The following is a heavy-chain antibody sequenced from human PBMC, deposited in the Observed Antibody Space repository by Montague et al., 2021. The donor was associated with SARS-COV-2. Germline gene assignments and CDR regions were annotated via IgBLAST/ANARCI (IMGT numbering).Heavy chain of an antibody. D-gene: IGHD6-13*01. CDR2: IYYSGST. CDR3: ARAPRSIAAAGTASDD. Sequence: TLSLTCTVSGGSISSGGYYWSWIRQHPGKGLEWIGYIYYSGSTYYNPSLKSRVTISVDTSKNQFSLKLSSVAAADTAVYYCARAPRSIAAAGTASDDWGQGTMVTVSS. J-gene: IGHJ4*02. CDR1: GGSISSGGYY. V-gene: IGHV4-31*03.